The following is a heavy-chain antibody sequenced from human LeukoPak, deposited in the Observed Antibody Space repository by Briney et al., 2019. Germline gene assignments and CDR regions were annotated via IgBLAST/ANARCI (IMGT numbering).Heavy chain of an antibody. CDR3: ARVTNDAFDI. CDR1: GFTFSSYG. Sequence: GGSLRLSCAASGFTFSSYGMHWVRQATGKGLEWVSAIGSAGDTYYPGSVKGRFTISRENAKNSLYLQMNSLRAGDTAVYYCARVTNDAFDIWGQGTMVTVSS. J-gene: IGHJ3*02. CDR2: IGSAGDT. V-gene: IGHV3-13*04.